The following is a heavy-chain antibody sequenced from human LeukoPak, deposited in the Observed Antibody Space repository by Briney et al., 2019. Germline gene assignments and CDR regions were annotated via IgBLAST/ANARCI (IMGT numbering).Heavy chain of an antibody. V-gene: IGHV4-38-2*02. D-gene: IGHD5-12*01. Sequence: SETLSLTCTVSGYSISSGYYWGWIRQPPGKRLEWVGSIHSSGNTYYNPALKSRVTISVDTSKNQFSLNLTSVTAADAAVYYCARDLGYSGFDWAPWGQGTLVTVSS. J-gene: IGHJ5*02. CDR1: GYSISSGYY. CDR3: ARDLGYSGFDWAP. CDR2: IHSSGNT.